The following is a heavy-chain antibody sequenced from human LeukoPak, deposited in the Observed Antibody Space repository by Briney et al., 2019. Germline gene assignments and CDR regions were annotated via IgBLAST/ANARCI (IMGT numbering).Heavy chain of an antibody. CDR3: ARLREWQVRTVYYFDY. J-gene: IGHJ4*02. Sequence: GGSLRLSCAVSGFTFSSYAMSWVRQAPGKGLEWVANIKQDGSEKYYVDSVKGRFTISRDNAKNSLYLQMNSLRAEDTAVYYCARLREWQVRTVYYFDYWGQGTLVTVSS. V-gene: IGHV3-7*01. CDR2: IKQDGSEK. CDR1: GFTFSSYA. D-gene: IGHD6-19*01.